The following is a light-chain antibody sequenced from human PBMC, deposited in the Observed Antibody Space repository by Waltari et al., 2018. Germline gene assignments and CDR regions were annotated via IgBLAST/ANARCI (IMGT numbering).Light chain of an antibody. CDR1: QSISTN. V-gene: IGKV3-15*01. CDR2: DTS. CDR3: QQYNNWPPLYT. J-gene: IGKJ2*01. Sequence: EIVMTQSPATLSMSPGERATLSCRASQSISTNLAWYQQRHGQAPRLLIYDTSTRATGIPVKFSGSGSGTEFTLTISDLQPEDFAVYYCQQYNNWPPLYTFGQGTKLDIK.